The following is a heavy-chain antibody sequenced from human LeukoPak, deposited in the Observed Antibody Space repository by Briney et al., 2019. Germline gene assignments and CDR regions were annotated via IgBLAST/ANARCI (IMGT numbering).Heavy chain of an antibody. CDR3: ARVSDFWSGYYPDYYYYYMDV. CDR1: GYTFTSYG. J-gene: IGHJ6*03. D-gene: IGHD3-3*01. Sequence: ASVKVSCKASGYTFTSYGISWVRQAPGQGLEWMGWISAYNGNTNYAQKLKGRVTMTTDTSTSTAYMELRSLRSDDTAVYYCARVSDFWSGYYPDYYYYYMDVWGKGTTVTVSS. CDR2: ISAYNGNT. V-gene: IGHV1-18*01.